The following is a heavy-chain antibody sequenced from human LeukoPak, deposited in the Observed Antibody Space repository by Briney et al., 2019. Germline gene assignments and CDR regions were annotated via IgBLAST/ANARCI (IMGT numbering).Heavy chain of an antibody. V-gene: IGHV4-30-2*01. D-gene: IGHD5-24*01. CDR1: GASINSGDYA. CDR2: IYHTGTT. Sequence: SQTLSLTCAVSGASINSGDYAWNWIRQPPGGGLEWIGYIYHTGTTLYNPSLRSRVTISVDTAKNHFSLNLTSVTAADTAVYYCARDRGDGFNHPLDNWGQGILVTVSS. J-gene: IGHJ4*02. CDR3: ARDRGDGFNHPLDN.